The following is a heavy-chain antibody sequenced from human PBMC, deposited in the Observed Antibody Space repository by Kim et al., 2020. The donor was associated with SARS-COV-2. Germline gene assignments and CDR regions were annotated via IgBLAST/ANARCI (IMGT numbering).Heavy chain of an antibody. Sequence: ADSGKGRFTISRDNAKSTLYLQMDSLTDDDTAVYYCARFAVVTGGDYWGQGTLVTVSS. CDR3: ARFAVVTGGDY. V-gene: IGHV3-74*01. D-gene: IGHD2-21*01. J-gene: IGHJ4*02.